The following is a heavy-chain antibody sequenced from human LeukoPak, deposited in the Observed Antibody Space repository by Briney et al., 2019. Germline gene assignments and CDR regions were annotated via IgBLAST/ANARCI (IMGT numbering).Heavy chain of an antibody. V-gene: IGHV4-59*01. J-gene: IGHJ4*02. CDR3: ARLRYTTSRDFDY. D-gene: IGHD2-2*01. CDR1: GGSISSYY. Sequence: KPSETLSLTCTVSGGSISSYYWSWIRQPPGKGLEWIGYFYYSGSTNYNPSLKSRVTISVDTSKNQLSLKLSSVTAADTAVYYCARLRYTTSRDFDYWGQGTLVTVSS. CDR2: FYYSGST.